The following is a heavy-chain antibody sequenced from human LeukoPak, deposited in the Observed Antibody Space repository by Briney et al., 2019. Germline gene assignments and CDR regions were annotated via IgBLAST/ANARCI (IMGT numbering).Heavy chain of an antibody. V-gene: IGHV3-23*01. D-gene: IGHD6-13*01. CDR3: AKRALYYSSSWYYFDY. CDR2: TSGSGGRT. J-gene: IGHJ4*02. CDR1: GFTFTTYA. Sequence: GGSLRLSCAASGFTFTTYAMSWVRQAPGKGLEWVSSTSGSGGRTYYADSVKGRFTISRDNSKNTLYLQMNSLRAEDTAVYYCAKRALYYSSSWYYFDYWGQGTLVTVSS.